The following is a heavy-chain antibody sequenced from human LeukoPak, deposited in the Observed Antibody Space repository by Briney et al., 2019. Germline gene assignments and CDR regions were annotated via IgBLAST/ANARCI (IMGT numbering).Heavy chain of an antibody. CDR1: GFTFSSYA. CDR2: ISGSGGST. D-gene: IGHD1-14*01. V-gene: IGHV3-23*01. Sequence: PGGSLRLSSAASGFTFSSYAMSWVRQAPGKGLEWVSAISGSGGSTYYADSVKGRFTISRDNSKNTLYLQMNSLRAEDTAVYYCAKDDFRIGEPYFDYWGQGTLVTVSS. CDR3: AKDDFRIGEPYFDY. J-gene: IGHJ4*02.